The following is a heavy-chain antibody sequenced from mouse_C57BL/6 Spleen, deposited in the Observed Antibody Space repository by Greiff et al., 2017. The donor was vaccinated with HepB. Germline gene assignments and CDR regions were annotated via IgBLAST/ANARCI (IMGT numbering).Heavy chain of an antibody. CDR3: ARTGGEAWFAY. CDR2: INPSSGYT. J-gene: IGHJ3*01. Sequence: VQLQQSGAELARPGASVKMSCKASGYTFTSYTMHWVNQRPGQGLEWIGYINPSSGYTKYNQKFKDKATLTADKSSSTAYMQLSSLTSEDSAVYYWARTGGEAWFAYWGQGTLVTVSA. V-gene: IGHV1-4*01. CDR1: GYTFTSYT.